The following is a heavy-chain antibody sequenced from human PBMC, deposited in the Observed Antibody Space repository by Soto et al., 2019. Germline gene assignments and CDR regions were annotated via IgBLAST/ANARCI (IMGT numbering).Heavy chain of an antibody. J-gene: IGHJ4*02. D-gene: IGHD5-18*01. Sequence: QLQLQESGPGLVKPSETLSLTCTVSDASISSSNFYWGWIRQPPGKGLEYIGSIYYSGSTYYSPSLKSRVTISVDTSKNQFSLKLSPVTAADTAVYYCASLTRGYSYGWGQGILVTVSS. CDR1: DASISSSNFY. V-gene: IGHV4-39*01. CDR2: IYYSGST. CDR3: ASLTRGYSYG.